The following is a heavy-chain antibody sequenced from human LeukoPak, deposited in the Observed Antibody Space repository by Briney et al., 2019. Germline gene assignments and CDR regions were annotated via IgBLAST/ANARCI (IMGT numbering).Heavy chain of an antibody. V-gene: IGHV3-33*01. CDR3: ARAAGMVRGVINY. CDR1: GFTFSSYG. Sequence: GGSLRLSCAASGFTFSSYGMHWVRQAPGKGLEWVAVIWYDGSNKYYADSVRGRFTISRDNSKNTLYLQMNSLRAGDTAGYYCARAAGMVRGVINYWGQGTLVTVSS. J-gene: IGHJ4*02. D-gene: IGHD3-10*01. CDR2: IWYDGSNK.